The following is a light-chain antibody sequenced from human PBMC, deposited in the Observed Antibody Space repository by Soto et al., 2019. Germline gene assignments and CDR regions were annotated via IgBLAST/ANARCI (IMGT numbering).Light chain of an antibody. J-gene: IGKJ1*01. CDR1: QDISNY. CDR3: QQYDNLPRT. V-gene: IGKV1-33*01. Sequence: DIQMTQSPSSLSASVGDRVTITCQASQDISNYLNWYQQKPGKAPKLLIYDASNLETGVPSRFSGSGSGTDFTFTISSLQPEDFATYFCQQYDNLPRTFGQGTKVETK. CDR2: DAS.